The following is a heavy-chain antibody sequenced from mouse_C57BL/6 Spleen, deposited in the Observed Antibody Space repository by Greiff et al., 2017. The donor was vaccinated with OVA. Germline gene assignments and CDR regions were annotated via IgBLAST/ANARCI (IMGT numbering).Heavy chain of an antibody. J-gene: IGHJ1*03. V-gene: IGHV1-9*01. CDR1: GYTFTGYW. CDR2: ILPGSGST. Sequence: VMLMESGAELMKPGASVKLSCKATGYTFTGYWIEWVKQRPGHGLEWIGEILPGSGSTNYNEKFKGKATLTADKSSSTAYMQLSSLTTEDSAIYYCASYDGDWYFDVWGTGTTVTVSS. CDR3: ASYDGDWYFDV. D-gene: IGHD2-12*01.